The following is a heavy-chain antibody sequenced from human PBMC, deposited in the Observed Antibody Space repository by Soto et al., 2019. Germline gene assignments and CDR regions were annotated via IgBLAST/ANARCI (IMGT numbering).Heavy chain of an antibody. CDR2: ISGGGGST. D-gene: IGHD3-3*01. J-gene: IGHJ4*02. CDR1: KFTFSSYA. Sequence: PGGSLRLSCAASKFTFSSYAMSWVRQAPGKGLEWVSVISGGGGSTYYADSVKGRFTISRDNSKNTLYLQMNSLRAEDTAVYYCAKGITIFGVATVDYWGQGALVTVSS. CDR3: AKGITIFGVATVDY. V-gene: IGHV3-23*01.